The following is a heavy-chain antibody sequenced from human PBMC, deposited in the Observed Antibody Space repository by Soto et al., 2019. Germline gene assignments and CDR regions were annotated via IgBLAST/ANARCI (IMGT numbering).Heavy chain of an antibody. D-gene: IGHD6-13*01. V-gene: IGHV5-51*01. CDR1: GYSFTSYW. CDR3: ANRSSSWYGYYYYYGMDV. CDR2: IYPGDSDT. J-gene: IGHJ6*02. Sequence: PGESLKISCKGSGYSFTSYWIGWVRQMPGKGLEWMGIIYPGDSDTRYSPSFQGQVTISADKSIRTAYLQWSSLKASDTAMYYCANRSSSWYGYYYYYGMDVWGQGTTVTVSS.